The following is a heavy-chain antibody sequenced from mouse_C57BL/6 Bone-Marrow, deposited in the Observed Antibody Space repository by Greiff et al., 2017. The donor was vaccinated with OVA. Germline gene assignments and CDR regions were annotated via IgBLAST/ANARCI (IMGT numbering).Heavy chain of an antibody. V-gene: IGHV1-66*01. D-gene: IGHD2-3*01. CDR3: ARCPLYDGYYVRFAN. CDR1: GYSFTSYY. CDR2: IYPGSGNT. Sequence: VQLQQSGPELVKPGASVQISCKASGYSFTSYYIHWVKQRPGQGLEWTGWIYPGSGNTKYNEKFKGKATLTADTASSTASMQLRSLTSDDSAVYYCARCPLYDGYYVRFANWGQGTLVTVSA. J-gene: IGHJ3*01.